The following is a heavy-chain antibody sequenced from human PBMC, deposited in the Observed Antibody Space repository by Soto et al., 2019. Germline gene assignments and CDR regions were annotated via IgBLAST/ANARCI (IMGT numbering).Heavy chain of an antibody. CDR1: GFTFSSYG. D-gene: IGHD2-2*01. V-gene: IGHV3-30*18. CDR3: ANGGSTKFDY. J-gene: IGHJ4*02. Sequence: GGSLRLSCAASGFTFSSYGMHWVRQAPGKGLEWVAVISYDGSNKYYADSVKGRFTISRDNSKNTLYLQMNSLRAEDTAVYYCANGGSTKFDYWGQGTLVTVSS. CDR2: ISYDGSNK.